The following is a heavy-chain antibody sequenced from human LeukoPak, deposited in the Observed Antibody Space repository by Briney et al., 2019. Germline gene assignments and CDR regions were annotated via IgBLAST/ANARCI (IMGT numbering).Heavy chain of an antibody. V-gene: IGHV4-59*01. CDR2: IYYSGST. J-gene: IGHJ4*02. Sequence: PSETLSLTCTVSGGSISPYYWSWIRQPPGKGLEWIGYIYYSGSTNYNPSLKSRVTISLDTSKNQFSLKLSSVTAADTAVYFCTRSTWLLDKWGQGTLVTVSS. CDR1: GGSISPYY. D-gene: IGHD3-22*01. CDR3: TRSTWLLDK.